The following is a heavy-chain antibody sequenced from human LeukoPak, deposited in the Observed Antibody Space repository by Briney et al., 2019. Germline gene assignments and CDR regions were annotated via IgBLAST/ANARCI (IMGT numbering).Heavy chain of an antibody. V-gene: IGHV4-34*01. J-gene: IGHJ6*03. D-gene: IGHD2-2*01. CDR3: ARGAIVVVPAATLPYMDV. Sequence: SETLSLTCAVYGGSFSGHYWSWIRQPPGKGLEWIGEINHSGSTNYNPSLKSRVTISVDTSKNQFSLKLSSVTAADTAVYYCARGAIVVVPAATLPYMDVWGKGTTVTVSS. CDR1: GGSFSGHY. CDR2: INHSGST.